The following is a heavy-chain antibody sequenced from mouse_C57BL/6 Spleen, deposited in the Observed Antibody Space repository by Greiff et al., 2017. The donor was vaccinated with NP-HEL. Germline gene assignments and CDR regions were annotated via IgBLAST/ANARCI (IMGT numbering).Heavy chain of an antibody. CDR1: GFSLTSYA. D-gene: IGHD2-3*01. CDR3: ARNHDGYYRYAMDY. Sequence: VKLMESGPGLVAPSQSLSITCTVSGFSLTSYAISWVRQPPGKGLEWLGVIWTGGGTNYNSALKSRLSISKDNSKSQVFLKMNSLQTDDTARYYCARNHDGYYRYAMDYWGQGTSVTVSS. V-gene: IGHV2-9-1*01. J-gene: IGHJ4*01. CDR2: IWTGGGT.